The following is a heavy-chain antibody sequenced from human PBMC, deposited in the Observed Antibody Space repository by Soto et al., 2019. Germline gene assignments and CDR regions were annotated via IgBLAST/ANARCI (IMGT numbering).Heavy chain of an antibody. CDR3: SRQASDFWSGKPQYYMDV. D-gene: IGHD3-3*01. Sequence: EVQLVESGGGLVQPGGSRKLSCAASGFTFSGSAMHLVRQASGKGLEWVGRIRSKGNNYATAYGASLKGRFTISRDDSKNTAYMQMNSLNTEDTAVYYCSRQASDFWSGKPQYYMDVWGKGTTVTVSS. J-gene: IGHJ6*03. CDR2: IRSKGNNYAT. CDR1: GFTFSGSA. V-gene: IGHV3-73*01.